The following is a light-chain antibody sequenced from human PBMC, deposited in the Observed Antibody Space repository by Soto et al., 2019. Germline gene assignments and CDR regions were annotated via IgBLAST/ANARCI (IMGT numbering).Light chain of an antibody. CDR1: QGISSW. Sequence: DIQMTQSPSFVSASVEDRVTITCRASQGISSWLGWYQQKPGKAPKLLIYAAYSLQSGVPSRFSSSGSGTDFTLTISSLQPEDFATYYCQQANSFPFTFGGGTKVEIK. J-gene: IGKJ4*01. CDR3: QQANSFPFT. CDR2: AAY. V-gene: IGKV1D-12*01.